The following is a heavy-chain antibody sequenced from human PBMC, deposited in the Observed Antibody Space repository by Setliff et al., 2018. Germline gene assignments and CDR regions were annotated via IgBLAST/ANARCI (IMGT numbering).Heavy chain of an antibody. D-gene: IGHD3-22*01. CDR2: INTKTGKP. CDR3: ARDTGVRGHEISGYYGGGFAY. V-gene: IGHV7-4-1*02. J-gene: IGHJ4*02. CDR1: GYTFTSYP. Sequence: ASVKVSCKSSGYTFTSYPINWMRQAPGQGLEWMGWINTKTGKPTYAQAFTGRIVFSLDTSVSTAYLQISSLKADDTAVYYCARDTGVRGHEISGYYGGGFAYWGQGTPGTAPQ.